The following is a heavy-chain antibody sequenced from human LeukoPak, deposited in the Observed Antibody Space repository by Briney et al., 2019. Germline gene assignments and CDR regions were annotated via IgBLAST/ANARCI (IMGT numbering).Heavy chain of an antibody. CDR2: INPSGGST. V-gene: IGHV1-46*01. CDR1: GYTFTGYY. CDR3: ASGYVDWFDP. Sequence: ASVKVSCKASGYTFTGYYMHWLRQAPGQGLEWMGIINPSGGSTSYAQKFQGRVTMTRDTSTSTVYMELSSLRSEDTAVYYCASGYVDWFDPWGQGTLVTVSS. J-gene: IGHJ5*02. D-gene: IGHD5-12*01.